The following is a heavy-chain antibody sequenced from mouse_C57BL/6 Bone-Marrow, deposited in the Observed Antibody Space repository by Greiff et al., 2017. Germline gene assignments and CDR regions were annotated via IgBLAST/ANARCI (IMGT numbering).Heavy chain of an antibody. D-gene: IGHD1-1*01. V-gene: IGHV1-50*01. J-gene: IGHJ3*01. CDR2: IDPSDSYT. CDR3: ARDHYGSSYGFAY. Sequence: QVQLQQPGAELVKPGASVKLSCKASGYTFTSYWMQWVKQRPGQGLERIGEIDPSDSYTNYNQKFKGKATLTVDTSSSTAYMQLSSLTSEDSAVYYCARDHYGSSYGFAYWGQGTLVTVSA. CDR1: GYTFTSYW.